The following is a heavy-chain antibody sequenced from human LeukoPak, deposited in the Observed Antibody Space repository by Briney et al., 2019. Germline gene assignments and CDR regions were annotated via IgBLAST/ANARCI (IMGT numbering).Heavy chain of an antibody. J-gene: IGHJ4*02. Sequence: GRPLRLSCVASGFIFNNYGMHWVRQAPGKGLEWVAAISYDGSNKYYVDSVKGRFTISRDNSKNTLYLQMNSLRAEDTAVYYCARHKATQYYYDSSGYPLDYWGQGTLVTVSS. D-gene: IGHD3-22*01. CDR1: GFIFNNYG. CDR2: ISYDGSNK. V-gene: IGHV3-30*03. CDR3: ARHKATQYYYDSSGYPLDY.